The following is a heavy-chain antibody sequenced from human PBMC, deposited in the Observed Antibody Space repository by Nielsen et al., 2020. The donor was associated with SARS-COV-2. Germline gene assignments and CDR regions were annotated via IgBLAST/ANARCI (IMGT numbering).Heavy chain of an antibody. CDR2: INAGNGNT. Sequence: ASVKVSCKASGYTFTSYAMHWVRQAPAQRLEWMGWINAGNGNTKYSQKFQGRITITRDTSASTVYMDLSSLRSEDTAVYYCARSGFTNFHYYYGMDVWGQGTAVSVSS. D-gene: IGHD5-12*01. J-gene: IGHJ6*02. V-gene: IGHV1-3*01. CDR1: GYTFTSYA. CDR3: ARSGFTNFHYYYGMDV.